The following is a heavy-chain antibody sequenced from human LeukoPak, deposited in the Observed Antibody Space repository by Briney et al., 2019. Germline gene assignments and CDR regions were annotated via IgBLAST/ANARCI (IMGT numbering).Heavy chain of an antibody. CDR2: IIPILGIA. J-gene: IGHJ4*02. CDR1: GGTFSSYA. CDR3: ATPYLRYFDWSY. V-gene: IGHV1-69*04. Sequence: GASVKVSCKASGGTFSSYAISWVRQAPGQGLEWMGRIIPILGIANYAQKFQGRVTITADKSTSTAYMELSSLRSEDTAVYYCATPYLRYFDWSYWGEGTLVTVSS. D-gene: IGHD3-9*01.